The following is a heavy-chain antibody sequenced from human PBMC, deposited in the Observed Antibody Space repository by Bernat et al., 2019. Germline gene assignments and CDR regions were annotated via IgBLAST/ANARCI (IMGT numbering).Heavy chain of an antibody. V-gene: IGHV4-34*01. Sequence: QVQLQQWGAGLLKPSETLSLTCAVQGGSFSGYYFSWFRQPPGKGLEWIGEINNSGSTNYNPPLKSRVTISVDTSKNQFALRMNSLTAADTAMYYCAGRRGVSGYWYFDVWGRGTLVTVSS. J-gene: IGHJ2*01. CDR1: GGSFSGYY. D-gene: IGHD3-10*01. CDR3: AGRRGVSGYWYFDV. CDR2: INNSGST.